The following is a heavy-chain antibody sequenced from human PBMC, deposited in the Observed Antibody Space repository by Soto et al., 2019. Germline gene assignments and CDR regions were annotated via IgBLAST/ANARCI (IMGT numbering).Heavy chain of an antibody. D-gene: IGHD3-10*01. CDR1: GFSVSSISW. V-gene: IGHV4-4*02. Sequence: QVQLQESGPRLVKPSGTLSLTCAVSGFSVSSISWWSWVRQPPGKGLEWIGEISHSETTGYNPSLKSRVTISMGKPKNQFSLELNSVTAADAASYYCAGHSGTAQGDWGQGTLVTVSS. CDR3: AGHSGTAQGD. CDR2: ISHSETT. J-gene: IGHJ1*01.